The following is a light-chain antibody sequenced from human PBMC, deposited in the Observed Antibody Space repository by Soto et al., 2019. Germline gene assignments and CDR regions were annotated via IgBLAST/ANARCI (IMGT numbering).Light chain of an antibody. V-gene: IGKV3-11*01. CDR2: DAS. J-gene: IGKJ5*01. Sequence: EIVLTQSPATLSLSPGERATLSCRASQSVGRDLAWYQQKPGQAPMLLIYDASNRATGLPARFSGSGSGTDFTLTISSLESEDFTVYYCQQRSDWPRVTFGRGTRLEIK. CDR3: QQRSDWPRVT. CDR1: QSVGRD.